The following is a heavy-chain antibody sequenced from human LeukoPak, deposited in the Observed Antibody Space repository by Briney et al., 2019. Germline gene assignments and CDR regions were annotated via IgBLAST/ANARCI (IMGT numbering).Heavy chain of an antibody. J-gene: IGHJ4*02. CDR1: GGTFSSYA. CDR2: LYSGGSA. D-gene: IGHD1-14*01. CDR3: ARNREISTRDFEY. V-gene: IGHV3-53*01. Sequence: ASVKVSCKASGGTFSSYAISWVRQAPGKGLEWVSLLYSGGSAYYIDSVKGRFTISRDNSKNTLSLQMNSLRVEDTAVYYCARNREISTRDFEYWGQGILVTVSS.